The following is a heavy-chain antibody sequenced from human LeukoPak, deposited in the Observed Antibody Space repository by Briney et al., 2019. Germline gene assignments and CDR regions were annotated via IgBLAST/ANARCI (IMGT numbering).Heavy chain of an antibody. Sequence: VASLRVSCKASGYTFSDYSITWVRQAPGQGLEWMGWISPYNADTNYAQNFQGRVTMTTDRSTRTAYMELRNLRSDDTAVYYCARVTTVTRSPWSWGPKKIGQEVNWFDPWGQGTLITVS. D-gene: IGHD4-17*01. CDR3: ARVTTVTRSPWSWGPKKIGQEVNWFDP. J-gene: IGHJ5*02. CDR1: GYTFSDYS. CDR2: ISPYNADT. V-gene: IGHV1-18*01.